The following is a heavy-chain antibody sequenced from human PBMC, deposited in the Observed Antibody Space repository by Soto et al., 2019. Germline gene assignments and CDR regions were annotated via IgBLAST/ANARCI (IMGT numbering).Heavy chain of an antibody. V-gene: IGHV3-53*01. CDR1: GFTISSKY. CDR3: AKDLYSSGYLFDAFDL. J-gene: IGHJ3*01. Sequence: GGSLRLSCAASGFTISSKYISWVRQAPGKGLEWVSGIYSGGSTYVADSVKGRFTISRDNSKNTLYLQMNDLRAEDTAVYYCAKDLYSSGYLFDAFDLWGQGTRVTVSS. D-gene: IGHD3-22*01. CDR2: IYSGGST.